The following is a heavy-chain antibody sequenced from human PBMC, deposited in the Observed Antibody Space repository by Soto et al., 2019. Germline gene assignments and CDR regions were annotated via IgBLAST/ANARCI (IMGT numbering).Heavy chain of an antibody. Sequence: QVHLQQWGAGLLKPSESLSLTCAVYGASFIGYYWTWIRQSPGKGLEWIGEINHGGSTNYNPSLKSRVTISIDTSKNQFSLKLPSVTAAETSVYYCARTDIVTTNWFDPWGQGTLVTVSS. CDR1: GASFIGYY. D-gene: IGHD5-12*01. CDR3: ARTDIVTTNWFDP. CDR2: INHGGST. V-gene: IGHV4-34*01. J-gene: IGHJ5*02.